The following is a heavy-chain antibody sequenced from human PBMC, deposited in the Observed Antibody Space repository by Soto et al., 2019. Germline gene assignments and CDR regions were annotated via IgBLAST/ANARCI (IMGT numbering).Heavy chain of an antibody. CDR1: GGTXSSYX. D-gene: IGHD3-22*01. Sequence: QVQLVQSGXXXKKPGXSVKVSXKASGGTXSSYXISXVRQVPGQGLXWMGGIXPIXXTXXNAQKFQGRVTNNADESTSTADKGLGSLRSEDTAVYYCARGGVVYDYDSSGYYSRRHDYYYGMDVWGQGTTVTVSS. CDR3: ARGGVVYDYDSSGYYSRRHDYYYGMDV. J-gene: IGHJ6*02. CDR2: IXPIXXTX. V-gene: IGHV1-69*01.